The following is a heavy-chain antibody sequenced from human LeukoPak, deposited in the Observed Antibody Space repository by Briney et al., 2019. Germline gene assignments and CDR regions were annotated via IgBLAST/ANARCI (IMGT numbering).Heavy chain of an antibody. Sequence: GGSLRLSCAAPGFTFSSYAMSWVRQAPGKGLEWVSVISGNGGSTYYADSVKGRFTISRDNSKNKLYLQMSSLRAEDTAVYYCAKDSNYYGSGSYYVDYYYMDVWGKGTTVTVSS. CDR1: GFTFSSYA. D-gene: IGHD3-10*01. CDR2: ISGNGGST. V-gene: IGHV3-23*01. J-gene: IGHJ6*03. CDR3: AKDSNYYGSGSYYVDYYYMDV.